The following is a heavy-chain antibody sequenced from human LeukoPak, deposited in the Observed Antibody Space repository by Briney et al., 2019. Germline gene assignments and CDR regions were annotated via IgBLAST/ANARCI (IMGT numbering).Heavy chain of an antibody. CDR3: ARGSSNGFDV. Sequence: GGSLRLSCAVSGFTFSSYWMNWVRQAPGKGREWLANINRDGGETYCVDSVEARLTISRDNAKNSLSLQMNSLRAEDTAVYYCARGSSNGFDVWGQGTMVTVSA. V-gene: IGHV3-7*05. CDR2: INRDGGET. D-gene: IGHD3-10*01. CDR1: GFTFSSYW. J-gene: IGHJ3*01.